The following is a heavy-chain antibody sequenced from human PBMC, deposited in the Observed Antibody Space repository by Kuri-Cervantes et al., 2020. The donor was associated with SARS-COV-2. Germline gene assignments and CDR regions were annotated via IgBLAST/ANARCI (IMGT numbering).Heavy chain of an antibody. CDR2: IYYSGST. Sequence: SETLSLTCTVSGGSISSGDYYWSWIRQPPGKGLEWIGYIYYSGSTYYNPSLKSRVTISVDTSKNQFSLKLSSVTAADTAVYYCARAPRGNYGNYYYYYMDVWGKGTTVTVSS. CDR3: ARAPRGNYGNYYYYYMDV. V-gene: IGHV4-30-4*02. J-gene: IGHJ6*03. CDR1: GGSISSGDYY. D-gene: IGHD1-7*01.